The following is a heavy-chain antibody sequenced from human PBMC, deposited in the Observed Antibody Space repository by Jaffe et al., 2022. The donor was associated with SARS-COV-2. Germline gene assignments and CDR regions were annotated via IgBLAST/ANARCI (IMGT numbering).Heavy chain of an antibody. Sequence: EVQLVESGGGVVQPGGSLRLSCAASGFTFDDYAMHWVRQAPGKGLEWVSLISGDGGSTYYADSVKGRFTISRDNSKNSLYLQMNSLRTEDTALYYCAKDQQYSSGWSANWFDPWGQGTLVTVSS. J-gene: IGHJ5*02. D-gene: IGHD6-19*01. CDR1: GFTFDDYA. V-gene: IGHV3-43*02. CDR3: AKDQQYSSGWSANWFDP. CDR2: ISGDGGST.